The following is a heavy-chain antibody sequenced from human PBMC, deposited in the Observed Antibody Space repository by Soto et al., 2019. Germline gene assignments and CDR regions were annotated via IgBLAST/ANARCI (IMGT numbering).Heavy chain of an antibody. Sequence: PGGSLRLSCAASGFTFSSYSMNWVRQAPGKGLEWVSYISGSSSTIYYADSVKGRFTISRDNAKNSLYLQMNSLRAEDTAVYYCARESAALNWFDPWGQGTLVTVSS. D-gene: IGHD2-2*01. CDR2: ISGSSSTI. V-gene: IGHV3-48*01. CDR1: GFTFSSYS. J-gene: IGHJ5*02. CDR3: ARESAALNWFDP.